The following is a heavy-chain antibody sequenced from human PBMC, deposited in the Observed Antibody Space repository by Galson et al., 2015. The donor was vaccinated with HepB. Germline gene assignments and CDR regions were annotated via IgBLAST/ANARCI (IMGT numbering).Heavy chain of an antibody. CDR2: ISWNGGSI. CDR1: GFTFDDYA. Sequence: SLRLSCAASGFTFDDYAMHWVRQAPGKGLEWVSGISWNGGSIDYTDSVKGRFTISRDNAKNSLYLQMNSLRAEDTALYYSAKARPPPRSSWPPDFDYWGQGTLITVSS. V-gene: IGHV3-9*01. D-gene: IGHD6-13*01. CDR3: AKARPPPRSSWPPDFDY. J-gene: IGHJ4*02.